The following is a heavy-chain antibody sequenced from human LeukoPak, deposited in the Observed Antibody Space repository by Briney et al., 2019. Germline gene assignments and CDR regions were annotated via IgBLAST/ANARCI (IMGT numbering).Heavy chain of an antibody. V-gene: IGHV4-39*01. D-gene: IGHD2/OR15-2a*01. Sequence: SETLTLTCTVSGGSITTSSYYWGWIRQPPGKGLEWIGIIYYSGSTYYNPSLKGRVTISVDTSKNQFSLKLSSVTAADTAVYYCARAFRAQYFDLWVRATLVTVPS. J-gene: IGHJ2*01. CDR3: ARAFRAQYFDL. CDR1: GGSITTSSYY. CDR2: IYYSGST.